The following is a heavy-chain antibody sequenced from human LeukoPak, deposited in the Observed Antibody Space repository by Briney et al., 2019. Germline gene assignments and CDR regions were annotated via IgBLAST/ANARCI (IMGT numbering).Heavy chain of an antibody. CDR3: ATVGRGAATGYGFDY. V-gene: IGHV3-74*01. J-gene: IGHJ4*02. CDR2: INSDGSTT. D-gene: IGHD6-13*01. CDR1: GFTFSSHW. Sequence: PGGSLRLSCAASGFTFSSHWMHWVRQAPGKGLVWVSRINSDGSTTTYADSVKGRFTISRDNANNTLYLQMSSLRAEDTAVYYCATVGRGAATGYGFDYWGQGTLVTVSS.